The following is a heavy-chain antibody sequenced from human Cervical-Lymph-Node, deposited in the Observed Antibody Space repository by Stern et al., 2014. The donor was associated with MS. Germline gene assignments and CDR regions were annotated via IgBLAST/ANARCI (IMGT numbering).Heavy chain of an antibody. CDR1: GYSFTIYY. Sequence: EVQLVQSGAEVKKPGESLKIYCKLSGYSFTIYYIAWVRQMPGKGLEWMGVLYPYDSDTTYSPSFQGQVTISADKPITTAFLQWSSLRASDTAMYYCARHVQGFDYWGQGPLVTVSS. J-gene: IGHJ4*02. CDR3: ARHVQGFDY. CDR2: LYPYDSDT. V-gene: IGHV5-51*04.